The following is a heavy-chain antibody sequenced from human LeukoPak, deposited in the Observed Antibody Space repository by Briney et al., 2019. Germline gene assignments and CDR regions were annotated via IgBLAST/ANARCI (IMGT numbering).Heavy chain of an antibody. D-gene: IGHD4-17*01. Sequence: PGGSLRLSCAASGFTFSDYYMSWIRQAPGKGLEWVSYIGSSGSPIYYADSVRGRFTISRDNAKNSLYLQVNSLRAEETAVYYCARPPSVTTAGYYFGYWGQGTLVSVSS. CDR3: ARPPSVTTAGYYFGY. CDR2: IGSSGSPI. J-gene: IGHJ4*02. CDR1: GFTFSDYY. V-gene: IGHV3-11*04.